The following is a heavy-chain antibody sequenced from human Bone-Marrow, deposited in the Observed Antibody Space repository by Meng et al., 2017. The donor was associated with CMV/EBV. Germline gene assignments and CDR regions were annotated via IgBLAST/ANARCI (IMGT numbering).Heavy chain of an antibody. Sequence: GESLKISCAASGFTFSNYAMSWVRQVPGKGLEWVSVISGSGGSTYYADSVKGRFTISRDNSKNTLYLQMNSLRAEDTAVYYCARGLVVVAAIARDYWGQGTLVTVSS. J-gene: IGHJ4*02. V-gene: IGHV3-23*01. CDR1: GFTFSNYA. CDR2: ISGSGGST. CDR3: ARGLVVVAAIARDY. D-gene: IGHD2-15*01.